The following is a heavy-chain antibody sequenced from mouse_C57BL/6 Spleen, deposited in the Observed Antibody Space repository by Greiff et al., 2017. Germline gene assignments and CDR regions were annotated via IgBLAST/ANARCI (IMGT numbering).Heavy chain of an antibody. CDR2: INPSNGGT. Sequence: QVQLQQPGTELVKPGASVKLSCKASGYTFTSYWLHWVKPRPGQGLEWIGNINPSNGGTNYNEQFKSKATLTVDKSSSTAYMQLSSLTSEDSAVYYCARWLLRDYYAMDYWGQGTSVTVSS. V-gene: IGHV1-53*01. D-gene: IGHD2-3*01. CDR3: ARWLLRDYYAMDY. J-gene: IGHJ4*01. CDR1: GYTFTSYW.